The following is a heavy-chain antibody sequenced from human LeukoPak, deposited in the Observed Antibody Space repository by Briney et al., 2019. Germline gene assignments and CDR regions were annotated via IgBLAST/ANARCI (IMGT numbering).Heavy chain of an antibody. CDR3: ARDSYDSSGYYFDY. V-gene: IGHV4-31*03. D-gene: IGHD3-22*01. CDR1: GGSISGSSYF. CDR2: IYYSGST. J-gene: IGHJ4*02. Sequence: SETLSLTCTVSGGSISGSSYFWGWIRQPPGKGLEWIGYIYYSGSTYYNPSLKSRVTISVDTSKNQFSLKLSSVTAADTAVYYCARDSYDSSGYYFDYWGQGTLVTVSS.